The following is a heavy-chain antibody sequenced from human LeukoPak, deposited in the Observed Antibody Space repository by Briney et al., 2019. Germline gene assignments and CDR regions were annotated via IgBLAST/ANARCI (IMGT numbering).Heavy chain of an antibody. J-gene: IGHJ6*02. Sequence: RASETLSLTCTVPGGSISSYYWSWIRQPPGKGLEWIGYIYYSGSTNYNPSLKSRVTISVDTSKNQFSLKLSSVTAADTAVYYCARAFYSSSWYSYYYGMDVWGQGTTVTVSS. V-gene: IGHV4-59*01. CDR2: IYYSGST. D-gene: IGHD6-13*01. CDR3: ARAFYSSSWYSYYYGMDV. CDR1: GGSISSYY.